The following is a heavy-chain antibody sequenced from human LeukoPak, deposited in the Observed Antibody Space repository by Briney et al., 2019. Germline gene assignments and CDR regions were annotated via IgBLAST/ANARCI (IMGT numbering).Heavy chain of an antibody. V-gene: IGHV3-66*01. CDR3: ASSMPLGDFWSGYYTY. Sequence: GGSLRLSCAASGFTVSSNYMSWVRQAPGKGLERVSVIYSGGSTYYADSVKGRFTISRDNSKNTLYLQMNSLRAEDTAVYYCASSMPLGDFWSGYYTYWGQGTLVTVSS. D-gene: IGHD3-3*01. CDR2: IYSGGST. J-gene: IGHJ4*02. CDR1: GFTVSSNY.